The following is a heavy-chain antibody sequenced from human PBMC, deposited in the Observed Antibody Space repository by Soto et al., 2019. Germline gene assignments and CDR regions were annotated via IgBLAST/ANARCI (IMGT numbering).Heavy chain of an antibody. CDR2: ISNGGSNK. CDR3: ARDYYNSSGYYFHAFDI. D-gene: IGHD3-22*01. Sequence: QVLLVESGGGVVQPGRSLRLSCAASGFTFSSAAMHWVRQAPVKGLEWVAVISNGGSNKYYADSVKGRFTISSDTAKKTLFLQMNSLRAEDTAVYYCARDYYNSSGYYFHAFDIWGQGTMVTVSS. CDR1: GFTFSSAA. V-gene: IGHV3-30-3*01. J-gene: IGHJ3*02.